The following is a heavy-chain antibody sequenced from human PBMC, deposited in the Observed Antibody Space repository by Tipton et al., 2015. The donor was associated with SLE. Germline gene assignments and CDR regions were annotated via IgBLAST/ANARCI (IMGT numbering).Heavy chain of an antibody. J-gene: IGHJ5*02. D-gene: IGHD2-15*01. V-gene: IGHV1-18*01. Sequence: QLVQSGAEVKKPGASVKVSCKASGYTFTSYGISWVRQAPGQGLEWMGGIIPIFGTANYAQKLQGRVTMTTDTSTSTAYMELRSLRSDDTAVYYCAREGGYCSGGSCYSRWFDPWGQGTLVTVSS. CDR1: GYTFTSYG. CDR3: AREGGYCSGGSCYSRWFDP. CDR2: IIPIFGTA.